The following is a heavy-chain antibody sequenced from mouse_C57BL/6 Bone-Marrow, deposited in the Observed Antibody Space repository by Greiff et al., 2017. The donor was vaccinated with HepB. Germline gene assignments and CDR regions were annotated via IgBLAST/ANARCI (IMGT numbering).Heavy chain of an antibody. V-gene: IGHV1-64*01. CDR3: AEVWLRRRRSGYFDY. J-gene: IGHJ2*01. Sequence: QVQLQQPGAELVKPGASVKLSCKASGYTFTSYWMHWVKQRPGQGLEWIGMIHPNSGSTNYNEKFKSKATMTVDRASSTAYMQLSSLTSEDSAVYDCAEVWLRRRRSGYFDYWGQGTTLTVSS. CDR1: GYTFTSYW. D-gene: IGHD2-2*01. CDR2: IHPNSGST.